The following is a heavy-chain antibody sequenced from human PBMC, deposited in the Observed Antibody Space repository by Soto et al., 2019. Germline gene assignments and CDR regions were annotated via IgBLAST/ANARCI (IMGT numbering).Heavy chain of an antibody. V-gene: IGHV4-30-4*01. CDR2: IYYSGST. J-gene: IGHJ4*02. Sequence: QVQLQESGPGLVKPSQTLSLTCTVSGGSISSGDYYWSWIRQPPGKGLEWIGYIYYSGSTYYNPSLKSRATISVDTSKNQFSLKLSSVTAADTAVYYCARAPYCSGGSCYWCDYWGQGTLVTVSS. D-gene: IGHD2-15*01. CDR1: GGSISSGDYY. CDR3: ARAPYCSGGSCYWCDY.